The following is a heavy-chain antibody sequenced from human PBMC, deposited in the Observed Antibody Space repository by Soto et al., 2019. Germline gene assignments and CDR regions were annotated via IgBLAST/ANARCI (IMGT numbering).Heavy chain of an antibody. J-gene: IGHJ6*04. CDR1: CGAIECYY. V-gene: IGHV4-59*08. CDR3: ARHLIVGSATSKFYYGMDV. D-gene: IGHD1-26*01. CDR2: MYQSGSA. Sequence: SVRRWRTCTVGCGAIECYYWGWVWQRTGRELEWIGYMYQSGSANYTPSLKSRVTMAVDTSKSQFSLNLNSVTAADTAASYVARHLIVGSATSKFYYGMDVWGKGTTLTXSS.